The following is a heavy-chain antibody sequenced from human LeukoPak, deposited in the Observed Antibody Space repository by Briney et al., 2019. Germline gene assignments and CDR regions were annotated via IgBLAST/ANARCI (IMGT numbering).Heavy chain of an antibody. J-gene: IGHJ4*02. V-gene: IGHV3-9*01. CDR1: GFTFDDYA. CDR2: ISWNSGSI. CDR3: AKDSGSYYGSGTPFDY. D-gene: IGHD3-10*01. Sequence: GGSLRLSCAASGFTFDDYAMHWVRQAPGKGLEWVSGISWNSGSIGYADSVKGRFTISRDKAKNSLYLQMNSLRAEDTALYYCAKDSGSYYGSGTPFDYWGQGTLVTVSS.